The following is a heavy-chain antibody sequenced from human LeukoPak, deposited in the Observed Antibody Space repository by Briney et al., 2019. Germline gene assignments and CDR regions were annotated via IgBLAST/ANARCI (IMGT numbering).Heavy chain of an antibody. J-gene: IGHJ5*02. CDR2: ISAYNGNT. CDR1: GYTFTSYG. Sequence: GASVKVSCKASGYTFTSYGISWVRQAPGQGLEWMGWISAYNGNTNYAQKLQGRVTMTTDTSTSTAYMELRSLRSDDTAVYYCARARVLLWFGELWSRGGGEVDPWGQGTLVTVSS. CDR3: ARARVLLWFGELWSRGGGEVDP. V-gene: IGHV1-18*01. D-gene: IGHD3-10*01.